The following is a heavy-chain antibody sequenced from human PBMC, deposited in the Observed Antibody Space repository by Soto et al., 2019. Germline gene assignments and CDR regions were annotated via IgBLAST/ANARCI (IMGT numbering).Heavy chain of an antibody. D-gene: IGHD4-17*01. Sequence: PGGSLRLSCAASGFTFSSYGMHWVRQAPGKGLEWVAVIWYDGSNKYYADSVKGRFTISRDNSKNTLYLQMNSLRAEDTAVYYCARDQGHYGAISDGYFQHWGPGTLVTVSS. CDR2: IWYDGSNK. V-gene: IGHV3-33*08. CDR3: ARDQGHYGAISDGYFQH. J-gene: IGHJ1*01. CDR1: GFTFSSYG.